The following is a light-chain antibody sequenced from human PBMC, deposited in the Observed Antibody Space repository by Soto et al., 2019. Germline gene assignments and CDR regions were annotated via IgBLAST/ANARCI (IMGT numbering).Light chain of an antibody. Sequence: DIQLTQSPSTLPASVGDRVTITCRASQTVTNWLAWYQQKPGKAPKLLIYKASTLKTGVPSRFSGSGSGTEFTLTISGLQLDAFATYYCQQYATYSSFGPGTTVDI. CDR2: KAS. J-gene: IGKJ3*01. V-gene: IGKV1-5*03. CDR3: QQYATYSS. CDR1: QTVTNW.